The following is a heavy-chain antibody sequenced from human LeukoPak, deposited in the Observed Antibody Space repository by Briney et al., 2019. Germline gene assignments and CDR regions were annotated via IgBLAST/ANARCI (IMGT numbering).Heavy chain of an antibody. J-gene: IGHJ6*02. V-gene: IGHV3-21*04. CDR1: GFTFSSYS. Sequence: PGGSLRLSCAASGFTFSSYSMNWVRQAPGKGLEWVSSISSSSSYIYYADSVKGRFTISRDNAKNSLYLQMNSLRAEDTAVYYCARDPYYYDSSGYYPIGMDVWGQGTTVTVSS. CDR3: ARDPYYYDSSGYYPIGMDV. CDR2: ISSSSSYI. D-gene: IGHD3-22*01.